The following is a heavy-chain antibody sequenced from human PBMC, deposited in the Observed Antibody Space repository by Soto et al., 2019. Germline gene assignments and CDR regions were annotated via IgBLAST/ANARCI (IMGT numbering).Heavy chain of an antibody. J-gene: IGHJ3*02. CDR3: GRDRVMNIVLVPAATDAFDI. Sequence: ASVKVSCKASGYTFTSYGISWVRQAPGQGLEWMGWISAYNGNTNYAQKLQGRVTMTTDTSTSTAYMELRSLRSDDTAVYYCGRDRVMNIVLVPAATDAFDIWGQGTMVTVSS. CDR2: ISAYNGNT. CDR1: GYTFTSYG. V-gene: IGHV1-18*01. D-gene: IGHD2-2*01.